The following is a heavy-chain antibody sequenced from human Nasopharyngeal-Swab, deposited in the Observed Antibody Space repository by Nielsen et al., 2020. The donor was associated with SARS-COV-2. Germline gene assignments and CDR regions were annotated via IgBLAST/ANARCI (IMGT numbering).Heavy chain of an antibody. D-gene: IGHD2-2*01. CDR3: TTDLCSSTSCYGPFYYYYYGMDV. Sequence: GESLKISCAASGFTFSNAWMSWVRQAPGKGLEWVGRIKSKTDGGTTDYAAPVKGRFTISRDDSKNTLYLQINSLKTEDTAVYYCTTDLCSSTSCYGPFYYYYYGMDVWGQGTTVTVSS. V-gene: IGHV3-15*01. CDR2: IKSKTDGGTT. CDR1: GFTFSNAW. J-gene: IGHJ6*02.